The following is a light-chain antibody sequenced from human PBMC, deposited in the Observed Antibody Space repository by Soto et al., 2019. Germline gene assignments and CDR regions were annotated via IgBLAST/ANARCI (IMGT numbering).Light chain of an antibody. CDR1: STDIGTYYH. V-gene: IGLV2-14*01. CDR2: EVS. CDR3: CSYTTGSTIV. J-gene: IGLJ1*01. Sequence: QSPLAHPASVSGSPGHSITISCTGTSTDIGTYYHVSWYRQHPGKVPQLIIYEVSNRPSGLSNRFSGSKSGNAASLTISGLQAEDEADYYCCSYTTGSTIVFGTGTKVTVL.